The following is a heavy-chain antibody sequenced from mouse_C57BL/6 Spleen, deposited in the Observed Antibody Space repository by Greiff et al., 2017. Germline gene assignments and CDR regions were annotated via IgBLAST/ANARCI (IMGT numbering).Heavy chain of an antibody. CDR2: IDPSDSYT. CDR1: GYTFTSYW. Sequence: QVQLQQPGAELVRPGTSVKLSCKASGYTFTSYWMHWVKQRPGQGLEWIGVIDPSDSYTNYNQKFKGKATLTVDTSSSTAYMQLSSLTSEDSAVYYCARAGGKNYEGAWFAYWGQGTLVTVSA. D-gene: IGHD2-4*01. J-gene: IGHJ3*01. V-gene: IGHV1-59*01. CDR3: ARAGGKNYEGAWFAY.